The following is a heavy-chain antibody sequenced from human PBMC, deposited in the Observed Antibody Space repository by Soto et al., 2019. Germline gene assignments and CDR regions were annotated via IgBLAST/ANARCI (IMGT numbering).Heavy chain of an antibody. CDR1: GFTFSSYG. J-gene: IGHJ4*02. CDR2: ISYDGSNK. V-gene: IGHV3-30*18. Sequence: GGSLRLSCAASGFTFSSYGMHWVRQTPGKGLEWVAVISYDGSNKYYADSVKGRFTISRDNSKNTLYLQMNSLRTEDTAVYYCAKVPDYWGQGTLVTVSS. CDR3: AKVPDY.